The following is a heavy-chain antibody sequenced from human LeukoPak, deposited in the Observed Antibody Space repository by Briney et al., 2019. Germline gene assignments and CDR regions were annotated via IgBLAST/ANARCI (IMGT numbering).Heavy chain of an antibody. D-gene: IGHD3-10*01. Sequence: ASETLSLTCTVSGGSISSGSYYWSWIRQPAGKGLEWIGRIYTSGSTNYNPSLKSRVTISYTSKNQFSLKLSSVTAADTAVYYCARGGFGDLYYYIDVWGKGTTVTISS. J-gene: IGHJ6*03. CDR3: ARGGFGDLYYYIDV. V-gene: IGHV4-61*02. CDR1: GGSISSGSYY. CDR2: IYTSGST.